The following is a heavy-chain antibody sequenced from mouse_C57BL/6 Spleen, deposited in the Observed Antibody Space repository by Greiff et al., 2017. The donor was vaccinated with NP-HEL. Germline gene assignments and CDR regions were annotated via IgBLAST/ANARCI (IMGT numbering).Heavy chain of an antibody. CDR3: ARERWFMDY. Sequence: EVHLVESGPGLVKPSQSLSLTCSVTGYSITSGYYWNWIRQFPGNKLEWMGYISYDGSNNYNPSLKNRISITRDTSKNQFFLKLNSVTTEDTATYYCARERWFMDYWGQGTSVTVSS. D-gene: IGHD2-3*01. V-gene: IGHV3-6*01. CDR2: ISYDGSN. CDR1: GYSITSGYY. J-gene: IGHJ4*01.